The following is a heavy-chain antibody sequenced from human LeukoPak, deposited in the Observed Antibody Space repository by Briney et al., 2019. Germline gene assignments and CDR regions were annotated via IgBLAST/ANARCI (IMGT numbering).Heavy chain of an antibody. Sequence: GASVKVSCKASGGIFSSYVFSWVRQAPGQGLEWMGRIIPILGVAHYAQKFQGRVTISADKSTSTAYMELSSLSSEDTGLYYCARYAPHSSFDYWGQGTLVTVSS. J-gene: IGHJ4*02. D-gene: IGHD6-13*01. CDR2: IIPILGVA. CDR3: ARYAPHSSFDY. CDR1: GGIFSSYV. V-gene: IGHV1-69*04.